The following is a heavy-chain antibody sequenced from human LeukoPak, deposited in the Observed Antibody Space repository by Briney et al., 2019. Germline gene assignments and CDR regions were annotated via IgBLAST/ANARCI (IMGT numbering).Heavy chain of an antibody. V-gene: IGHV4-59*01. D-gene: IGHD3-22*01. CDR2: IYYSGST. J-gene: IGHJ2*01. CDR1: GGSISSYY. CDR3: ARDLGYYDSSGYYFPWYFDL. Sequence: PSETLSLTRTVSGGSISSYYWSWIRQPPGKGLEWIGYIYYSGSTNYNPSLKSRVTISVDTSKNQFSLKLSSVTAADTAVYYCARDLGYYDSSGYYFPWYFDLWGRGTLVTVSS.